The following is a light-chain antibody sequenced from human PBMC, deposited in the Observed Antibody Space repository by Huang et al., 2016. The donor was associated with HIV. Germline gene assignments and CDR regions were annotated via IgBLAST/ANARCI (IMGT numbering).Light chain of an antibody. J-gene: IGKJ1*01. CDR2: AAS. V-gene: IGKV1-12*01. CDR3: QQANRFPWT. CDR1: QGISTW. Sequence: DIQMTQSPSVVSASVGDRVTITCRASQGISTWLVWYQQKPGRPPKLLMYAASTLQAGVSSRFSGSASGTNFTLTITSLQPDDFATYYCQQANRFPWTFGQGTNVETK.